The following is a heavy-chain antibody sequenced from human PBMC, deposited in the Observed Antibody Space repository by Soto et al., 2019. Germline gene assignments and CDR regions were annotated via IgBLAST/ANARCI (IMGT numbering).Heavy chain of an antibody. J-gene: IGHJ5*02. V-gene: IGHV1-3*04. Sequence: QIQLVQSGAEVKKPGASVRVSCMTSGYIFTTSAMHWVRLAPGQRLEWLGWINTGNGNTQYSQNFQGRVTITRDTSAKTAYMELSSLRSEDTAVYYCARDRATGFGSVVRRNWLDTWGQGTLVTVSS. CDR2: INTGNGNT. CDR1: GYIFTTSA. CDR3: ARDRATGFGSVVRRNWLDT. D-gene: IGHD2-15*01.